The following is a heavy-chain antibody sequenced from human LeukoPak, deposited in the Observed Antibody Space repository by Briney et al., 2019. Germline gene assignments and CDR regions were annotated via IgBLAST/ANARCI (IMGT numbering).Heavy chain of an antibody. CDR2: IYSSGST. CDR3: ARDHSAVVTSNAFDI. D-gene: IGHD4-23*01. V-gene: IGHV4-59*01. CDR1: GGSISSYY. Sequence: SETLSLTCIVSGGSISSYYWSWIRQPPGKGLEWIGYIYSSGSTNSNPSLKSRVTISVDTSKNQFSLKLSSVTAADTAVYYCARDHSAVVTSNAFDIWGQGTMVTVSS. J-gene: IGHJ3*02.